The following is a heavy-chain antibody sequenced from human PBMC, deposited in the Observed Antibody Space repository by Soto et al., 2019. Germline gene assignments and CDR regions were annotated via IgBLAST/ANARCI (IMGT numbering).Heavy chain of an antibody. J-gene: IGHJ4*02. D-gene: IGHD4-17*01. CDR1: GFTFSSYA. CDR3: ARDPQPAQTDYGDFYFDY. Sequence: QVQLVESGGGVVQPGRSLRLSCAASGFTFSSYAMHWVRQAPGKGLEWVAVISYDGSNKYYADSVKGRFTISRDNSKNTLYLQMNSLRAEDTAVYYCARDPQPAQTDYGDFYFDYWGQGTLVTVSS. V-gene: IGHV3-30-3*01. CDR2: ISYDGSNK.